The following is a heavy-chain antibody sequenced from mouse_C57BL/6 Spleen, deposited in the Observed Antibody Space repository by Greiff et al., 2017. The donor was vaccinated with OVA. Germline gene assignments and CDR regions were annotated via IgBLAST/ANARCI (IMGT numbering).Heavy chain of an antibody. V-gene: IGHV3-6*01. CDR3: AFYYYGSFAY. Sequence: EESGPGLVKPSQSLSLTCSVTGYSITSGYFWNWIRQFPGNKLEWMGYISYDGSNNYNPSIKNRISITRDTSKNQFFLKLNSVTTEDTAAYYCAFYYYGSFAYWGQGTLVTVSA. CDR2: ISYDGSN. CDR1: GYSITSGYF. D-gene: IGHD1-1*01. J-gene: IGHJ3*01.